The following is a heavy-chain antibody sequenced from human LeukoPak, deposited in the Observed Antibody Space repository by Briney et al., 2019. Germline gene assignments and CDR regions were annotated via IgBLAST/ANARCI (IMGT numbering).Heavy chain of an antibody. V-gene: IGHV4-39*07. CDR1: GGSISSSNYY. CDR2: IYYSGST. CDR3: AREEAAAGTFG. J-gene: IGHJ4*02. Sequence: PSETLSLTCTVSGGSISSSNYYWGWIRQPPGKGLEWIGSIYYSGSTYYNPSLKSRVTISVDTSKNQFSLKLSSVTAADTAVYYCAREEAAAGTFGWGQGTLVTVSS. D-gene: IGHD6-13*01.